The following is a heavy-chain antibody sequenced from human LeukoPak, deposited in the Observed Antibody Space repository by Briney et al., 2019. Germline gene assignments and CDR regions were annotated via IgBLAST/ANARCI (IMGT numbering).Heavy chain of an antibody. J-gene: IGHJ4*01. Sequence: GGSLRLSCAASGFTFSDCAMSWVRQTPGKGLEWVSAISGGGGSTYYADSVKGRLTISRDNSKNTLYLQMNSLRAEDTAVCYCATNAGQWLVPFDYWGLGTLVTVSS. CDR2: ISGGGGST. D-gene: IGHD6-19*01. V-gene: IGHV3-23*01. CDR1: GFTFSDCA. CDR3: ATNAGQWLVPFDY.